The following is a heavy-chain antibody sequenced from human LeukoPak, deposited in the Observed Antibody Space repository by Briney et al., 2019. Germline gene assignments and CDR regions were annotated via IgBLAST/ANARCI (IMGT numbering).Heavy chain of an antibody. Sequence: GGSLGLSFAGSGFTFSKYWMHLVRQAPGKGLVWVSRINADGITTAYAASVKGRSTISRDNAKNTLYLQMNSLRAEDTAVYYCARAADYYASGIFYWGQGTLVTVSS. CDR3: ARAADYYASGIFY. D-gene: IGHD3-10*01. CDR1: GFTFSKYW. V-gene: IGHV3-74*01. J-gene: IGHJ4*02. CDR2: INADGITT.